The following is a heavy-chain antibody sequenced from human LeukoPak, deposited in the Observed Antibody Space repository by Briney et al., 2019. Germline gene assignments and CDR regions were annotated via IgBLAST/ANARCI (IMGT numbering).Heavy chain of an antibody. CDR1: GGSISSYY. D-gene: IGHD5-12*01. Sequence: SETLSLTRTVSGGSISSYYWSWIRQPPGKGLEWIGYIYYSGSTNYNPSLKSRVTISVDTSKNQFSLKLSSVTAADTAVYYCARHESDSWRAGHYYYGMDVWGQGTTVTVSS. J-gene: IGHJ6*02. CDR3: ARHESDSWRAGHYYYGMDV. V-gene: IGHV4-59*08. CDR2: IYYSGST.